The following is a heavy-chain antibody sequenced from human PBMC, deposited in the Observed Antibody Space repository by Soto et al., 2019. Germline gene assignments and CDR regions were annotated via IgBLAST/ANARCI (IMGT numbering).Heavy chain of an antibody. Sequence: IRCAASSGRMSSSVDSVSLIRKPPGKGLEWIGSIYYSGSAYYNPSLKSRVTISVDTSKNQFSLKLSSVTAADTAVYYCAVYYDILTGYYQGDAFDIWGQGTMVTVSS. CDR1: SGRMSSSVDS. J-gene: IGHJ3*02. CDR2: IYYSGSA. D-gene: IGHD3-9*01. CDR3: AVYYDILTGYYQGDAFDI. V-gene: IGHV4-30-2*03.